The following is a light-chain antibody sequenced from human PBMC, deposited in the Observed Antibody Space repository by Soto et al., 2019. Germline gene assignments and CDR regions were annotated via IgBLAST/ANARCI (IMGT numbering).Light chain of an antibody. CDR3: QQYNNLPPFT. V-gene: IGKV3-15*01. J-gene: IGKJ3*01. CDR2: GAS. CDR1: QSVSSS. Sequence: EIVMTQSPATLSVSPGERVTLSCRASQSVSSSLAWYQQKPGQAPRLLIYGASTRATGIPARFSGSGSVTEFTLTISSLQSEDFAVYYCQQYNNLPPFTFGPGTKVDIK.